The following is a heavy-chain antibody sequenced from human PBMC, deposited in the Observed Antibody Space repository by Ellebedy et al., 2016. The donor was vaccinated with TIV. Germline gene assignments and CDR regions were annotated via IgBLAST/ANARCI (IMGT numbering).Heavy chain of an antibody. J-gene: IGHJ4*02. D-gene: IGHD2-15*01. V-gene: IGHV1-18*01. CDR2: ISAYNGNT. CDR1: GYTFTSYG. Sequence: AASVKVSCKASGYTFTSYGISWVRQAPGQGLEWMGWISAYNGNTNYAQKLQGRVTMTTDTSTSTAYMELRSLRSDDTAVYYCASSDCSGGSCFPLFDYWGQGTLVTVSS. CDR3: ASSDCSGGSCFPLFDY.